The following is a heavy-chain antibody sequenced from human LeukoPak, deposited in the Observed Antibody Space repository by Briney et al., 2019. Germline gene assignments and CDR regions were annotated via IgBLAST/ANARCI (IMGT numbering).Heavy chain of an antibody. Sequence: GASVKVSCKASGYTFTSYGISWVRQAPGQGLEWMGWVSAYADDTNYVQKFQGRVTMTTDTSTGTAYMELRSLSSDDTAVYYCARDLAARPKTNDYWGQGTLVTVSS. CDR1: GYTFTSYG. CDR2: VSAYADDT. D-gene: IGHD6-6*01. V-gene: IGHV1-18*01. CDR3: ARDLAARPKTNDY. J-gene: IGHJ4*02.